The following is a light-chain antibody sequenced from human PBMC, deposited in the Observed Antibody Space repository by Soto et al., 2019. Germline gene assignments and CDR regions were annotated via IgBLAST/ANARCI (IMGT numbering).Light chain of an antibody. CDR2: GNN. Sequence: QSVLTQPPSASGTPGQRVTISCSGSSSNIGGNTVNWYQQLPGTAPKLLIYGNNQRPSGVPDRLSGSKSDTSASLAISGLLSEDESDYYCATWDDSLNGWVFGGGTKLTVL. J-gene: IGLJ3*02. CDR1: SSNIGGNT. V-gene: IGLV1-44*01. CDR3: ATWDDSLNGWV.